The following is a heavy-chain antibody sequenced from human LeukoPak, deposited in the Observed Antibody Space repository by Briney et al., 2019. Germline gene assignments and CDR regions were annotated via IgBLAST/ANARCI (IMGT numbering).Heavy chain of an antibody. J-gene: IGHJ5*02. CDR3: ARGRGLFDA. V-gene: IGHV3-48*04. CDR1: GFTFNTYS. CDR2: ISSSSATI. Sequence: GGSLRLSCVASGFTFNTYSMNWFRQAPGQGLEWISYISSSSATIYYADSVKGRFTISRDNAKNSLSLQMNSLRAEDTAVYYCARGRGLFDAWGQGTLVIVSS.